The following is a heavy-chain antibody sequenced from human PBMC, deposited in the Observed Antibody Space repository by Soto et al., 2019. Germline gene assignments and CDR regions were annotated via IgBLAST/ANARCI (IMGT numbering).Heavy chain of an antibody. CDR3: ARGQTPSYGMDV. Sequence: SETLSLTCAVSGGSISSGGYSWSWIRQPPGKGLEWIGYIYHSGSTYYNPSLKRRVTISVDRSKNQFSLKMSSVTAADTAVYYCARGQTPSYGMDVWGQGTTVTVSS. CDR2: IYHSGST. CDR1: GGSISSGGYS. V-gene: IGHV4-30-2*01. J-gene: IGHJ6*02.